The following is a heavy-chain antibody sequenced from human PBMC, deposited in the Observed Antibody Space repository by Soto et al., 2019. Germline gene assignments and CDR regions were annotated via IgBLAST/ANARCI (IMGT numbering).Heavy chain of an antibody. D-gene: IGHD2-15*01. V-gene: IGHV5-51*01. Sequence: GESLKISCKASGYDFARQWIGWVRQLPVKGVERMGIIWPADSDTRYNPTFEGQVTISADQSITTAYLQWSSLKSSDTAISYCASGSRYWSGGSCYSHWGQGSLVTVAS. CDR1: GYDFARQW. J-gene: IGHJ4*02. CDR3: ASGSRYWSGGSCYSH. CDR2: IWPADSDT.